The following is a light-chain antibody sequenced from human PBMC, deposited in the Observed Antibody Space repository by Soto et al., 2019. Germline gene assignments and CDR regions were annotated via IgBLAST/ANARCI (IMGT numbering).Light chain of an antibody. CDR3: QQSDVSPRT. V-gene: IGKV1-39*01. Sequence: TQLTQSPCSLAAPACGSGTITCRASQSISSDLNWYQQRPGRAPNLLIYDATRLHSGVPPRFSGSGYGTDFTLTITSLQLEDFATYYCQQSDVSPRTFGQGTKVDIK. J-gene: IGKJ1*01. CDR1: QSISSD. CDR2: DAT.